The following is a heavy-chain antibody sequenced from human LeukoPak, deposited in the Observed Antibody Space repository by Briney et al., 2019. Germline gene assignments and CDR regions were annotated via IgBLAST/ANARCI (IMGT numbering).Heavy chain of an antibody. CDR1: GGSISSGSYY. CDR2: IYTSGST. Sequence: SRTLSLTCTVSGGSISSGSYYWSWIRQPAGKGLEWIGRIYTSGSTNYNPSLKSRVTISVDTSKNQFSLKLSSVTAADTAVYYCARGEIYSGYYFDYWGQGTLVTVSS. CDR3: ARGEIYSGYYFDY. D-gene: IGHD1-26*01. V-gene: IGHV4-61*02. J-gene: IGHJ4*02.